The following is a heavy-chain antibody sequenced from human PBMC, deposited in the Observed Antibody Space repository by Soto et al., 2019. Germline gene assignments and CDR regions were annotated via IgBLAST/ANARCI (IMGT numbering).Heavy chain of an antibody. J-gene: IGHJ6*02. V-gene: IGHV3-7*01. CDR1: GFTFSSYW. D-gene: IGHD6-19*01. CDR3: ARVYPGSGWPYHYYGMDV. CDR2: IKQDGSEK. Sequence: GGSLRLSCVASGFTFSSYWMSWVRQAPGKGLEWVANIKQDGSEKYYVDSVKDRFTISRDNAKNSLYLQMNSLRAEDSAVYYCARVYPGSGWPYHYYGMDVWGQGTTVTV.